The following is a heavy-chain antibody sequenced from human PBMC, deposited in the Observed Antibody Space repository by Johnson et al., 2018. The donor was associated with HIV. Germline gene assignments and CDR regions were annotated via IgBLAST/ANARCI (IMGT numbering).Heavy chain of an antibody. D-gene: IGHD4-17*01. CDR2: IRYDGSNK. Sequence: VQLVESGGGLVQPGRSLRLSCAASGFTFDDYAMHWVRQAPGKGLEWVAFIRYDGSNKYYADSVKGRFTISRDNSKNTLYLQMNSLRAEDTAVYYCATPPGGDYCAFDIWGQGTMVTVSS. CDR1: GFTFDDYA. V-gene: IGHV3-30*02. CDR3: ATPPGGDYCAFDI. J-gene: IGHJ3*02.